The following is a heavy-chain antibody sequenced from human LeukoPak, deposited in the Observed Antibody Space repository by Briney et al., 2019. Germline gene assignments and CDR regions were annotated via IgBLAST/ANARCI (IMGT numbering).Heavy chain of an antibody. V-gene: IGHV1-8*01. J-gene: IGHJ5*02. CDR3: ARCPYSSSPQVGYYASSGYYNNWFDP. Sequence: ASVNVSCMASGYTFTSYDINWGRQATGQGLEWMGWMNPNSGNTSYAQKLQGRVTMTRNTSISTAYMELSSLRSEETAVYCCARCPYSSSPQVGYYASSGYYNNWFDPWGQGTLVTVSS. CDR2: MNPNSGNT. D-gene: IGHD3-22*01. CDR1: GYTFTSYD.